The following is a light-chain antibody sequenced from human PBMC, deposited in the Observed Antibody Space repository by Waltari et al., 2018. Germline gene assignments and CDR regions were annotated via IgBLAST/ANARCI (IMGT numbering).Light chain of an antibody. Sequence: QSALTQPASVSGSPGPSITISCTGTISDVGGYDYVSWYQQHPDKAPKLMIYDVTNRPSGVSNRFSGSKSGNTASLTISGLQAEDEADYYCSSYASSSTLVVFGGGTKLTVL. V-gene: IGLV2-14*03. CDR1: ISDVGGYDY. J-gene: IGLJ2*01. CDR2: DVT. CDR3: SSYASSSTLVV.